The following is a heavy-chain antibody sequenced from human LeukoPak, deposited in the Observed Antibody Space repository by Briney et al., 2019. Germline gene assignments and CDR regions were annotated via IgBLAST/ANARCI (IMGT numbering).Heavy chain of an antibody. V-gene: IGHV3-30*02. J-gene: IGHJ4*02. CDR2: MRFDGSLK. Sequence: GGSLRLSCAVSGFTIGSYGMHWVRQAPGKGLEWVAFMRFDGSLKHYADSVKGRFTISRDNSKNTLYLQLNSLRAEDTAVYYCATIRSYDSTSSDFWGQGTLVTVSS. CDR3: ATIRSYDSTSSDF. D-gene: IGHD3-22*01. CDR1: GFTIGSYG.